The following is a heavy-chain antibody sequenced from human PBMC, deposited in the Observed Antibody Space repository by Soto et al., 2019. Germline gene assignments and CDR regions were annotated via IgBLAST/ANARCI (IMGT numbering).Heavy chain of an antibody. Sequence: GGSLRLSCAASGFTFSSYGMHWVRQAPGKGLEWVAVISYDGSNKYYADSVKGRFTISRDNSKNTLYLQMNSLRAEDTAVYYCEARGGDLLDYWGQGTLVTVSS. V-gene: IGHV3-30*03. J-gene: IGHJ4*02. CDR2: ISYDGSNK. CDR3: EARGGDLLDY. CDR1: GFTFSSYG. D-gene: IGHD3-10*01.